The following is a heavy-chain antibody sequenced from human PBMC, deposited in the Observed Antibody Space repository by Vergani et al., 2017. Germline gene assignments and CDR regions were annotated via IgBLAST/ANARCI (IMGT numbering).Heavy chain of an antibody. V-gene: IGHV4-59*08. D-gene: IGHD6-13*01. CDR3: ARGSRAEGGSGPDK. CDR1: GDSIRSYY. CDR2: VYHSGNT. J-gene: IGHJ4*02. Sequence: QVQLLESGPGRVKPSETLSLTCAVSGDSIRSYYWSLIRHSPGKGLEWIGYVYHSGNTNYNPSLKSRITMSIDMSKNQFSLKLNSVTAADTAVYYCARGSRAEGGSGPDKWGQGTLVTVSS.